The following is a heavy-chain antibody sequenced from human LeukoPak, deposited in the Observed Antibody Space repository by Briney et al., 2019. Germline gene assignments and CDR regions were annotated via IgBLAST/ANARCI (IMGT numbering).Heavy chain of an antibody. D-gene: IGHD6-13*01. Sequence: TSETLSLTCAVYGGSFSGYYWSWIRQPPGKGLEWIGEINHSGSTNYNPSLKSRVTISVDTSKNQFSLKLSSVTAADTAVYYCARKKQQLRGYFDYWGQGTLVTVSS. CDR2: INHSGST. J-gene: IGHJ4*02. CDR3: ARKKQQLRGYFDY. CDR1: GGSFSGYY. V-gene: IGHV4-34*01.